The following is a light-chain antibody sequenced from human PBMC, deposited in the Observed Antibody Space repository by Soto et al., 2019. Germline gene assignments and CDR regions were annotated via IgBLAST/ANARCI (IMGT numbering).Light chain of an antibody. J-gene: IGKJ2*01. CDR3: QQYNNWPYT. Sequence: EIVMTQSPATLSVSPGERATLSCRASQSVSSNLAWYLQKPGQAPRLLICGASTRATGLPARFSGSGSGAEFTLTISSLQSEDFAVYYCQQYNNWPYTFGQGTKVEIK. V-gene: IGKV3-15*01. CDR2: GAS. CDR1: QSVSSN.